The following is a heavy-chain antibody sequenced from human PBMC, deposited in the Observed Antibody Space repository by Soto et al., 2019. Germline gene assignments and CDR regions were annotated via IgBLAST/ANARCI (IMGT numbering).Heavy chain of an antibody. CDR3: ARADSSGYTLRDWFDP. J-gene: IGHJ5*02. V-gene: IGHV4-30-4*01. CDR1: GGSISSGDYY. D-gene: IGHD3-22*01. CDR2: IYYSGST. Sequence: SSETLSLTCTVSGGSISSGDYYWSWIRQPPGKGLEWIGYIYYSGSTYYNPSLKSRVTISVDTSKNQFSLKLSSVTAADTAVYYCARADSSGYTLRDWFDPWGQGTLVTVSS.